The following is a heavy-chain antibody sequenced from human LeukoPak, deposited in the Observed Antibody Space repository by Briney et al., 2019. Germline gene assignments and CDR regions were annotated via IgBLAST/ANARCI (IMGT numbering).Heavy chain of an antibody. D-gene: IGHD3-22*01. Sequence: SVKVSCKASGGTFSSYAISWVRQAPGQGLEWMGGIIPIFGTANYAQKFQGRVTITADESTSTAYMELSSLRSEDTAVYYCARVSGYYLPDAFDIWGQGTMVTVSS. CDR3: ARVSGYYLPDAFDI. CDR2: IIPIFGTA. J-gene: IGHJ3*02. V-gene: IGHV1-69*13. CDR1: GGTFSSYA.